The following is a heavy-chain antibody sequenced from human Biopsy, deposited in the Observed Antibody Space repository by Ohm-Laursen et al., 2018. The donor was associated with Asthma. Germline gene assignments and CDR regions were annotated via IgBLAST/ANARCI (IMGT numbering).Heavy chain of an antibody. CDR3: LRDTLGYYFDI. V-gene: IGHV3-33*01. Sequence: SSLRLSCSASGFSISSYGMHWVRQAPGKGLEWVTLIWYDGSKKYYSESVKGRFTIARDNPKNMLFLQMNSLRAEDTAVYYCLRDTLGYYFDIWGQGTQVTVSS. CDR1: GFSISSYG. CDR2: IWYDGSKK. J-gene: IGHJ4*02. D-gene: IGHD6-13*01.